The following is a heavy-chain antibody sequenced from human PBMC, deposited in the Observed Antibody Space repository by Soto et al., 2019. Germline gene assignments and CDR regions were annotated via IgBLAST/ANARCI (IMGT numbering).Heavy chain of an antibody. Sequence: GSLRLSCAASGFTFSIYAMSWVRQAPGKGLEWVSGITASGTSTYYADSVKGRFTISRDNSKNTVYLQMNSLSAEDTAVYYCAKGDSSSWYYFDYWGQGTLVTVSS. D-gene: IGHD6-13*01. CDR1: GFTFSIYA. CDR3: AKGDSSSWYYFDY. V-gene: IGHV3-23*01. J-gene: IGHJ4*02. CDR2: ITASGTST.